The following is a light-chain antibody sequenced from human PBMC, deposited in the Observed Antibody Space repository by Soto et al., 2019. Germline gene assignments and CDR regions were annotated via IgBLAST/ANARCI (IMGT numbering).Light chain of an antibody. J-gene: IGKJ2*01. CDR2: KAS. CDR3: QQYSSYPNT. Sequence: DIQMTQSPSTLSASVGDRVTITCRASQTIAVWLAWYQHKPGKAPKLLIYKASTLESGVPSRFSGSGSGTEFTLTISSLQPDDFATYYCQQYSSYPNTFGQGTKLEIK. CDR1: QTIAVW. V-gene: IGKV1-5*03.